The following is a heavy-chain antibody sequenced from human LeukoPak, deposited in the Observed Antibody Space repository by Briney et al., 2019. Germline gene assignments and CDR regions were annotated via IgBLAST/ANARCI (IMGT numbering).Heavy chain of an antibody. D-gene: IGHD3-10*01. CDR1: GGSISSYY. Sequence: SETLSLTCTVSGGSISSYYWSWIRQPPGKGLEWIGYIYYSGSTNYNPSLKSRVTISVDTSKNQFSLELSSVTAADTAVYYCARLQRFGELPVDYWGQGTLVTVSS. CDR2: IYYSGST. V-gene: IGHV4-59*08. CDR3: ARLQRFGELPVDY. J-gene: IGHJ4*02.